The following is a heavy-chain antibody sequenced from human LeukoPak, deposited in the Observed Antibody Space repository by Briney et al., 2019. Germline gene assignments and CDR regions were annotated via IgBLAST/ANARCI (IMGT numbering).Heavy chain of an antibody. CDR3: ARFRYSSGWYNFDY. J-gene: IGHJ4*02. Sequence: GSLRLSFSASGFTFSSYWMHWVRQAPGKGLVWVSRINSDGSSTSYSDSVKGRFTISRDNAKNTLYLPMNSLRAEDTAVYYCARFRYSSGWYNFDYWGQGTLVTVSS. CDR1: GFTFSSYW. CDR2: INSDGSST. V-gene: IGHV3-74*01. D-gene: IGHD6-19*01.